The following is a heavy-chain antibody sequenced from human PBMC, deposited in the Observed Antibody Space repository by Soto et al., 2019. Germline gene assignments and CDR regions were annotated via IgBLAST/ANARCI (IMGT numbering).Heavy chain of an antibody. D-gene: IGHD2-15*01. Sequence: SETLSLTCTVSGGSISSSSYYWGWLRQPPGKGLEWIGSIYYSGSTYYNPSLKSRVTISVDTSKNQFSLKLSSVTAADTAVYYCARLNHIVVVVAAPHNWFDPWGQGTLVTVSS. CDR1: GGSISSSSYY. J-gene: IGHJ5*02. CDR3: ARLNHIVVVVAAPHNWFDP. V-gene: IGHV4-39*01. CDR2: IYYSGST.